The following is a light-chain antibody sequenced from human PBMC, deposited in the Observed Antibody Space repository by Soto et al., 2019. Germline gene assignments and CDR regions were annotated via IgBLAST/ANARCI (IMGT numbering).Light chain of an antibody. CDR2: EVT. V-gene: IGLV2-14*01. J-gene: IGLJ1*01. CDR3: SSHTSGSTRV. Sequence: LTQPASVSGSPGQSIAISCTGTSSDVGGYDYVSWYQQQPDKAPKLMIYEVTKRPSGVSNRFSGSKSGNTASLTISGLQAEDEADYYCSSHTSGSTRVFGTGTKVTVL. CDR1: SSDVGGYDY.